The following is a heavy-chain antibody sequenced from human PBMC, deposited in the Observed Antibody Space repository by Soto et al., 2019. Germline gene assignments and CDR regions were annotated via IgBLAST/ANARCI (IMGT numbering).Heavy chain of an antibody. V-gene: IGHV3-7*01. CDR1: AFPFSTYW. CDR3: AGGNALDV. Sequence: QPGGSLRRSCAASAFPFSTYWMTWVRQAPGKGLEWVANIHRDEIEKYYMDSAKGRFTISRDNAKNSLYLQMTSLRAEDTAVYYCAGGNALDVWGQGTTVTVYS. CDR2: IHRDEIEK. J-gene: IGHJ6*02.